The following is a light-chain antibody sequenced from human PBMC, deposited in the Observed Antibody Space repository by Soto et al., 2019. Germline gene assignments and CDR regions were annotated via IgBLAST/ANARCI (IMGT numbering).Light chain of an antibody. CDR1: RSLSSSY. CDR2: AAS. Sequence: EIVLTQSPGTLSLSPGERATLSCRASRSLSSSYVVWYQQKPGQAPRLLIYAASRRATGIPDRFSGSVSATEYTLTLSRLEPEDFAVYYCQQQGTFGQGTKLELK. J-gene: IGKJ2*01. CDR3: QQQGT. V-gene: IGKV3-20*01.